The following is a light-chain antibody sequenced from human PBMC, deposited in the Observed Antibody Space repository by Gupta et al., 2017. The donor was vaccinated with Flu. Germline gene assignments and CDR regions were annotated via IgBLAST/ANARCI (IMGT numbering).Light chain of an antibody. Sequence: QSVLTQSPSVSAPPGQKVIISCSESSSNIRNKYVSCYQQRPGTAPKLLIYENNKRPSGIPDRFSGSKSGTSATLGISGLQTGDEADYYCGTWDSSLSAGVFGGGTKLTVL. CDR2: ENN. CDR3: GTWDSSLSAGV. V-gene: IGLV1-51*02. J-gene: IGLJ2*01. CDR1: SSNIRNKY.